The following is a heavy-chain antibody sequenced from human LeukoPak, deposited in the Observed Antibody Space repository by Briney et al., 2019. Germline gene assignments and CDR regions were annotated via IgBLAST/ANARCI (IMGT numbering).Heavy chain of an antibody. CDR2: IYTSGST. Sequence: SQTLSLTCTVSGGSISSGSYYWSWTRQPAGKGLEWIGHIYTSGSTNYNPSLKSRVTISVDTSKNQFSLKLSSVTAADTAVYYCDGGYCSSTSCYNLDYWGQGTLVTVSS. D-gene: IGHD2-2*02. CDR1: GGSISSGSYY. V-gene: IGHV4-61*09. CDR3: DGGYCSSTSCYNLDY. J-gene: IGHJ4*02.